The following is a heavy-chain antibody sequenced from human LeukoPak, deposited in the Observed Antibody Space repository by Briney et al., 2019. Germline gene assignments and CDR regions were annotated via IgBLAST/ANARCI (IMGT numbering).Heavy chain of an antibody. CDR1: GGSISSYY. D-gene: IGHD6-13*01. CDR3: ARFPMPALGAAAAPVIY. V-gene: IGHV4-59*12. Sequence: PSETLSLTCTVSGGSISSYYWSWIRQPPEKGLEWIGYIYYSGSTNYNPSLKSRVTISVDTSKNQFSLKLNSVTAADTAVYYCARFPMPALGAAAAPVIYWGQGTLVTVSS. J-gene: IGHJ4*02. CDR2: IYYSGST.